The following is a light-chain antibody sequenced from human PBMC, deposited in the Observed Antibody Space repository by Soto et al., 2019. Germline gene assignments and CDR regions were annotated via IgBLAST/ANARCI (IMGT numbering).Light chain of an antibody. CDR1: QSISSNY. V-gene: IGKV3-20*01. CDR2: GAS. J-gene: IGKJ1*01. CDR3: QQYGSSRWT. Sequence: EIVLTQSPGTLSLSPGERATLSCRASQSISSNYLAWYQQKPGQAHRLLIYGASSRATDIPDRFSGSGSGTDFTLTISSLEPEDFAVYYCQQYGSSRWTFGQGTKVEIK.